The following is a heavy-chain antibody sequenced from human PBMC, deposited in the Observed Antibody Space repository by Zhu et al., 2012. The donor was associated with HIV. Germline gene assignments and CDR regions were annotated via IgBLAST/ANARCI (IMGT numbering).Heavy chain of an antibody. CDR3: ARLRYFDWSRGFFDY. V-gene: IGHV4-34*01. Sequence: QVQLQQWGAGLLKPSETLSLTCAVHGESFSGYYWSWIRQTPGKGLEWIGEINHSGSTNYKPSLKSRVTISVDTSKNQFSLKLNSVTPADTATYYCARLRYFDWSRGFFDYWGQGTLVTVSS. CDR1: GESFSGYY. CDR2: INHSGST. J-gene: IGHJ4*02. D-gene: IGHD3-9*01.